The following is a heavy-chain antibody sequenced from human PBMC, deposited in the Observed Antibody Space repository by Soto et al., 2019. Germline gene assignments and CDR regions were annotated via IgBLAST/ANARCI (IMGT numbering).Heavy chain of an antibody. CDR1: GGTFRSYA. CDR3: ARSMETNYFYCMDV. CDR2: IIPMFGKP. Sequence: QVQLVQSGAEVREPGSSVKVSCEASGGTFRSYAINWVRQAPGQGLEWMGGIIPMFGKPNYAEKFLGRVTISADESTRTAYMEVTRLKSEYTAVYYFARSMETNYFYCMDVWGLGTTVTVSS. J-gene: IGHJ6*01. V-gene: IGHV1-69*01. D-gene: IGHD2-8*01.